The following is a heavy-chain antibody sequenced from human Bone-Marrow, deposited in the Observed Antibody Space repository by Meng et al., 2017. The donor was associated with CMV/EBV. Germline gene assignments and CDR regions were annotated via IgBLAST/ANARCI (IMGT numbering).Heavy chain of an antibody. D-gene: IGHD3-10*01. CDR3: ARVVWGAIAFDY. V-gene: IGHV1-2*02. J-gene: IGHJ4*02. CDR1: GYTFTGHY. Sequence: ASVKVSCKASGYTFTGHYIHWVRQTPGQGLEWMGWIDPKNGATSYAEKFQGRVTMTRDTSISTAYMELSSLRSDDTVRYFCARVVWGAIAFDYWGQGTLVTVSS. CDR2: IDPKNGAT.